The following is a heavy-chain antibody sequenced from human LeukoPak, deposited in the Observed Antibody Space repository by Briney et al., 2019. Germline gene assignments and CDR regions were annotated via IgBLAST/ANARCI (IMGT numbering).Heavy chain of an antibody. J-gene: IGHJ4*02. CDR1: GGSFSGYY. CDR3: ARGNILTGYCFDY. V-gene: IGHV4-34*01. D-gene: IGHD3-9*01. CDR2: INHSGST. Sequence: SETLSLTCAVYGGSFSGYYWSWIRQPPGKGLEWIGEINHSGSTNYNPSLKSRVTISVDTSKNQFSLKLSSVTAADTAVYYCARGNILTGYCFDYWGQGSLVTVSS.